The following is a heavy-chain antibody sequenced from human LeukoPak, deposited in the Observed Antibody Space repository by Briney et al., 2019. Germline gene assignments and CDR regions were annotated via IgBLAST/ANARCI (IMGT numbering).Heavy chain of an antibody. Sequence: SETLSPTCTVSGGSISSYYWSWIRQPPGKGLEWIGYIYYSGSTNYNPSLKSRVTISVDTSKNQFSLKLSSVTAADTAVYYCARVNPQGGTAMVSGGFDYWGQGTLVTVSS. D-gene: IGHD5-18*01. CDR1: GGSISSYY. CDR3: ARVNPQGGTAMVSGGFDY. J-gene: IGHJ4*02. CDR2: IYYSGST. V-gene: IGHV4-59*01.